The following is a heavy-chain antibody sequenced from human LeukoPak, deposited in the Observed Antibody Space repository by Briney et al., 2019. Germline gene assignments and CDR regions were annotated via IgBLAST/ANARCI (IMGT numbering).Heavy chain of an antibody. D-gene: IGHD6-19*01. CDR3: ARVLSGWYADY. J-gene: IGHJ4*02. Sequence: SETLSLTCTVSGRSISSGGYYWSWIRQHPGKGLEWIGYIYYSGSTYYNPSLKSRVTISVDTSKNQFSLKLSSVTAADTAVYYCARVLSGWYADYWGQGTLVTVSS. CDR1: GRSISSGGYY. CDR2: IYYSGST. V-gene: IGHV4-31*03.